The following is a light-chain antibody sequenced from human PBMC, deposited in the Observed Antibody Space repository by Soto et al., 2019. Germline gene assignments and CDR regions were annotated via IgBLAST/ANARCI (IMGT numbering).Light chain of an antibody. CDR3: SSYTRSSSYV. CDR1: SSDVGGYNY. Sequence: QSAPTQPASVSGSPGQSITISCTGTSSDVGGYNYVSWYQNHPGKAPKLMIYDVSDRPSGVSNRFSGSKSGNTASLTISGLQAEDEAEYYCSSYTRSSSYVFGTGTKVTVL. J-gene: IGLJ1*01. CDR2: DVS. V-gene: IGLV2-14*03.